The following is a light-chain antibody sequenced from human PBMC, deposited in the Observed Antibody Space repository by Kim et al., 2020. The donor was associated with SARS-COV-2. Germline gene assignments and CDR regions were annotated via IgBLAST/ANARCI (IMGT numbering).Light chain of an antibody. J-gene: IGLJ2*01. CDR2: AGN. Sequence: ALGQTVRITCQGDSIRTYNPTWNQQKPGQATVLVIYAGNNRPSGIPSRFSGSSSGDTASVTLTGAQAEDEAAYYCSSRDSSGNHLIFGGGTKVTVL. CDR1: SIRTYN. CDR3: SSRDSSGNHLI. V-gene: IGLV3-19*01.